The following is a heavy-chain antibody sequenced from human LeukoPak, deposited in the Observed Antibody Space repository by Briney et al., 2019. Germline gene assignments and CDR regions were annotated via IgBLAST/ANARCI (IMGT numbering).Heavy chain of an antibody. J-gene: IGHJ4*02. V-gene: IGHV3-21*04. Sequence: PGRSLRLSCAASGFTFSSYSMNWVRQAPGKGLEWVSSISSSSSYIYYADSVKGRFTISRDNSKNTLYLQMNSLRAEDTAVYYCTYIVVVVAATDYWGQGTLVTVSS. D-gene: IGHD2-15*01. CDR3: TYIVVVVAATDY. CDR2: ISSSSSYI. CDR1: GFTFSSYS.